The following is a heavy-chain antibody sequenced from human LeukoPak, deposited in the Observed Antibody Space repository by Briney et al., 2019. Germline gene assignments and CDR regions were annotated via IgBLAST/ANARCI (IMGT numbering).Heavy chain of an antibody. CDR2: IYYSGST. J-gene: IGHJ4*02. CDR1: GGSINGYY. CDR3: ARLRDSTGYHFDY. Sequence: NPPETLSLTCTVSGGSINGYYWSWIRQPPGRGLEWIGDIYYSGSTNYNPSLKSRVTMSVDTSKKQLSLNLRSVTAADTAVYYCARLRDSTGYHFDYWGQGTMVTVSS. D-gene: IGHD3-22*01. V-gene: IGHV4-59*01.